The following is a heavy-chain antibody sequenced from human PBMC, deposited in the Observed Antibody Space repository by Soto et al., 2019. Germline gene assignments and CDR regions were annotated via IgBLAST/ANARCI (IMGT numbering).Heavy chain of an antibody. V-gene: IGHV1-2*02. D-gene: IGHD6-25*01. CDR1: GYSFSGYY. CDR3: VSLQTSGWPGVH. J-gene: IGHJ4*02. Sequence: ASVKVCCKASGYSFSGYYIQWVRQAPGQGPEWLGWIYPNTETTDSSKKFQGRVTMTSDMSTRTVYMALRDLRSDETAVYYCVSLQTSGWPGVHWGQGKLVTVS. CDR2: IYPNTETT.